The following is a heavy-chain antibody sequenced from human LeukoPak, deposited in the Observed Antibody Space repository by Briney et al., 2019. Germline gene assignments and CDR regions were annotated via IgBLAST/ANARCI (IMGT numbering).Heavy chain of an antibody. D-gene: IGHD6-13*01. V-gene: IGHV3-48*03. CDR3: ASLYSSSWQLGYYFDY. J-gene: IGHJ4*02. CDR1: GFTFSSYE. Sequence: PGGSLRLSCAASGFTFSSYEMNWVRQAPGKGLEWDSYISSSGSTIYYADSVKGRFTISRDNAKNSLYLQMNSLRAEDTAVYYCASLYSSSWQLGYYFDYWGQGTLVTVSS. CDR2: ISSSGSTI.